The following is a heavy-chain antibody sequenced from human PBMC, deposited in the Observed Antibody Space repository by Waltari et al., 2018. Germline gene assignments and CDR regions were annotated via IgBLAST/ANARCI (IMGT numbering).Heavy chain of an antibody. J-gene: IGHJ4*02. CDR2: NNGGNGNT. Sequence: QVQLVQSGAEVKKPGASVKVSCKASGYTFTSYAMHWVRQAPGQRLEWMGWNNGGNGNTKYSQKFQGRVTINRETSASTDYMELSSLGSEDKAGDYCARGKSSSSWYYWGQGTLVTVSS. CDR3: ARGKSSSSWYY. CDR1: GYTFTSYA. V-gene: IGHV1-3*01. D-gene: IGHD6-13*01.